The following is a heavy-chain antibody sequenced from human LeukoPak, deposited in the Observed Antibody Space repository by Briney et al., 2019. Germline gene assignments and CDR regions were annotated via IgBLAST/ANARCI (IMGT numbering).Heavy chain of an antibody. CDR2: IIPIFGTA. J-gene: IGHJ4*02. D-gene: IGHD1-7*01. CDR3: ARDRYDVNWNYPSYSDY. V-gene: IGHV1-69*13. CDR1: RYTFTGYF. Sequence: GASVKVSCKASRYTFTGYFMHWVRQAPGQGLEWMGGIIPIFGTANYAQKFQGRVTITADESTSTAYMELSSLRSEDTAVYYCARDRYDVNWNYPSYSDYWGQGTLVTVSS.